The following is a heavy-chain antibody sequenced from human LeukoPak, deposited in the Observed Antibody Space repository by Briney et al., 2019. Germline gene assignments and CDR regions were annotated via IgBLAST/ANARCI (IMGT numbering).Heavy chain of an antibody. D-gene: IGHD3-22*01. Sequence: ASVKVSCKASGYTFPTYGISWVRQAPGQGLEGMGWISAYNGNTNYAQKLQGRVTMTTDTSTSTAYMELRSLRSDDTAVYYCARPRGFHYDSSGYYNYWGQGTLVTVSS. CDR3: ARPRGFHYDSSGYYNY. CDR1: GYTFPTYG. V-gene: IGHV1-18*01. J-gene: IGHJ4*02. CDR2: ISAYNGNT.